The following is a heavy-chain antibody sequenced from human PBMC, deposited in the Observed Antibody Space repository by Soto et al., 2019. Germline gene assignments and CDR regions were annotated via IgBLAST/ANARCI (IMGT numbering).Heavy chain of an antibody. J-gene: IGHJ4*02. Sequence: PWGSLRLSCAASGFTFVSYAINFFRHSPFKWLEWVSSVSANGRNTYYADSVKGRFTVSRDKSKNALFLQLDSLRVEDTAIYYCAKDLSSLGWLALGAPFDSWGPGTLVTVSS. CDR2: VSANGRNT. V-gene: IGHV3-23*01. CDR1: GFTFVSYA. CDR3: AKDLSSLGWLALGAPFDS. D-gene: IGHD3-22*01.